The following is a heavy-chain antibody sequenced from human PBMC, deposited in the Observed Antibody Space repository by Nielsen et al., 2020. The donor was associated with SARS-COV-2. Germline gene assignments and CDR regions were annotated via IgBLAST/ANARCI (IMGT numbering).Heavy chain of an antibody. CDR2: IYSGDST. D-gene: IGHD2-21*01. J-gene: IGHJ5*02. CDR3: ARETYSLMFDP. V-gene: IGHV3-66*01. CDR1: GFTVSSNY. Sequence: GGSLRLSCAASGFTVSSNYMSWVRQAPGKGLEWVSVIYSGDSTYYADSVKGRFTISRDNSKNTLYLQMNSLRAEDTAVYYCARETYSLMFDPWGQGTLVTVSS.